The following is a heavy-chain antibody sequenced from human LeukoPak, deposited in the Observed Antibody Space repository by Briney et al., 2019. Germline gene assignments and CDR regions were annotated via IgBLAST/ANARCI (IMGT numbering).Heavy chain of an antibody. CDR2: INHSGST. J-gene: IGHJ6*03. CDR1: GGSFSGYY. D-gene: IGHD2-8*01. Sequence: PSETLSLICAVYGGSFSGYYWRWLRQPPGKGLEWIGEINHSGSTNYNPSLKSRVTISVDTSKNQFSLKLNSVTAADTAVYYCARDGRGLGFYYYYMDVWGKGTTVTVSS. V-gene: IGHV4-34*01. CDR3: ARDGRGLGFYYYYMDV.